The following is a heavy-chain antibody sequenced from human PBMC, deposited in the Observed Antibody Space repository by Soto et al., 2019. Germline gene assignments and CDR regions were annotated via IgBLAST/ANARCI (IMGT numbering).Heavy chain of an antibody. CDR1: GFNFSTYG. Sequence: QVQLVESGGCVVHPGESLRLSCTAYGFNFSTYGLHWVRQAPGRGLEWVSVISYDGSHKLSADSVKGRFTISRDNSKKTLFLQMNTLRSADTAVYYCAKERECPRASYPDSWGPVTRVTVSS. V-gene: IGHV3-30*18. CDR2: ISYDGSHK. CDR3: AKERECPRASYPDS. D-gene: IGHD3-3*01. J-gene: IGHJ4*02.